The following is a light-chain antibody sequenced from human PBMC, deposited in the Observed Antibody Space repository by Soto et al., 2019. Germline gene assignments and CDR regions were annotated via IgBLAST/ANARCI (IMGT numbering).Light chain of an antibody. V-gene: IGKV1-39*01. CDR1: QSISSS. CDR3: QQSYSTPLT. J-gene: IGKJ4*01. CDR2: AAS. Sequence: DIQMTQSPSSLSASVGDRVTITCRASQSISSSLNWYQQKPGKAPKLLIYAASSLQSEVPSRFSGSGSGTDFTLTISSLQPEDFATYYCQQSYSTPLTFGGGTKVEIK.